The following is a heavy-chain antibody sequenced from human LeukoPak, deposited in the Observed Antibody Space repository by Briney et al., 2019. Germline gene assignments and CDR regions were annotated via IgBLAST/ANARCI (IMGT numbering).Heavy chain of an antibody. J-gene: IGHJ6*02. D-gene: IGHD6-13*01. V-gene: IGHV3-7*05. CDR1: GFTFSTYW. Sequence: PGGSLRLSCAASGFTFSTYWMSWVRQAPGKGLEWVANIKQDGSEKVYVDSVKGRFTISRDNAQNSLFLQMNALRAEDTAVYYCARDPYSSTWSYGMDVRGQGTTVTVSS. CDR3: ARDPYSSTWSYGMDV. CDR2: IKQDGSEK.